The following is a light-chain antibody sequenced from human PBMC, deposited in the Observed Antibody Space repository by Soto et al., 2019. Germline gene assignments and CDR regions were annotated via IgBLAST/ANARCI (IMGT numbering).Light chain of an antibody. CDR2: GAS. CDR1: QSVASRN. V-gene: IGKV3-15*01. CDR3: QQYNNWPWT. J-gene: IGKJ1*01. Sequence: MTQSPSSLSASVGDRVTITCRASQSVASRNLAWCQQKSCQAPRLLIYGASTRAPGFPARFSGSGSGTDFTLTISSLQSEDFAVYYCQQYNNWPWTFGQGTKVDIK.